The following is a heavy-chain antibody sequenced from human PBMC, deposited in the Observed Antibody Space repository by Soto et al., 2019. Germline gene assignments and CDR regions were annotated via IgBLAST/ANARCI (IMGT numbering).Heavy chain of an antibody. V-gene: IGHV3-23*01. CDR2: ISGSGGST. Sequence: GGSLRLSCAASGFTFSSYAMSWVRQAPGKGLEWVSAISGSGGSTYYADSVKGRFTISRDNSATTAYMELASLRSEDTAVYYCARRAYGAYDFDYWGQGTLVTVSS. J-gene: IGHJ4*02. CDR3: ARRAYGAYDFDY. D-gene: IGHD5-12*01. CDR1: GFTFSSYA.